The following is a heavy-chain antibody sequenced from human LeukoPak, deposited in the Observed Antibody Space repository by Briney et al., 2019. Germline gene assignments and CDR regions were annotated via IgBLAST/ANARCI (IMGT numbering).Heavy chain of an antibody. D-gene: IGHD6-19*01. CDR1: GYSFTSYW. Sequence: GGSLKISFRGSGYSFTSYWIGWVRQMPGKGLEWRGIIYPCDSDTIYSPSFQGPVTISADKSNSTAYLQWSSLKASDTAMYYCARMAGIAVASDAFDTWGQGTMVTVSS. V-gene: IGHV5-51*01. CDR3: ARMAGIAVASDAFDT. J-gene: IGHJ3*02. CDR2: IYPCDSDT.